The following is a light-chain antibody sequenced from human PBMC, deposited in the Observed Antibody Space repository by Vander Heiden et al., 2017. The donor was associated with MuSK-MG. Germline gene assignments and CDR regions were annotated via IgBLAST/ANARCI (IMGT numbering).Light chain of an antibody. V-gene: IGKV2-28*01. CDR2: LGS. J-gene: IGKJ2*04. Sequence: DIVMTQSPLSLPVTPGEPASISCRSSQSLLHSNGYNYLDWYLQKPGQSPQLLIYLGSNRASGVPDRFSGSGSGTDFTLKISRVEAEDVGVYYCMQALQTPPCSFGQATKLEIK. CDR3: MQALQTPPCS. CDR1: QSLLHSNGYNY.